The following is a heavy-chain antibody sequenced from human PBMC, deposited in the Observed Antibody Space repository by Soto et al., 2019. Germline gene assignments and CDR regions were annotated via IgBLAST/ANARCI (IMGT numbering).Heavy chain of an antibody. CDR3: ARERLAQYNWFDP. CDR2: ISSSSSYI. CDR1: GFTFSSYS. J-gene: IGHJ5*02. Sequence: GGSLRLSCAASGFTFSSYSMNWVRQAPGKGLEWVSSISSSSSYIYYADSVKGRFTISRDNAKNSLYLQMNSLRAEDTAVYYCARERLAQYNWFDPWGQGTLVTAPQ. V-gene: IGHV3-21*01.